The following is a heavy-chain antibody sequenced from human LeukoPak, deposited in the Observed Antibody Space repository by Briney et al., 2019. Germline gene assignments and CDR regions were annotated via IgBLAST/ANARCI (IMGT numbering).Heavy chain of an antibody. D-gene: IGHD3-10*01. V-gene: IGHV3-30*02. CDR3: AKAIWVAATSSWFCLDY. J-gene: IGHJ4*02. Sequence: GGSLRLSCAASGFTFSRYDMHWIRQAPGRGLEWVAFIRYDESDKNYADSVKGRFTISRDNSRNTLYLQMNSLRPEDTAVYYCAKAIWVAATSSWFCLDYWGQGTLVTVSS. CDR2: IRYDESDK. CDR1: GFTFSRYD.